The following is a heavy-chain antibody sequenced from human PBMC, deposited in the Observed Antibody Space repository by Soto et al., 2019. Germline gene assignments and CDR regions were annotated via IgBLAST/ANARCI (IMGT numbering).Heavy chain of an antibody. V-gene: IGHV4-61*01. Sequence: QVQLQESGPGLVKPSETLSLTCTVSGGSVSSGSYYWSWIRQPPGKGLEWIGYIYYSGSTNYNPSLKSRVTISVDTSKNQFSLKLSSVTAADTAVYYCARVTPIRDYYFDYWGQGTLVTVSS. CDR2: IYYSGST. J-gene: IGHJ4*02. CDR1: GGSVSSGSYY. CDR3: ARVTPIRDYYFDY.